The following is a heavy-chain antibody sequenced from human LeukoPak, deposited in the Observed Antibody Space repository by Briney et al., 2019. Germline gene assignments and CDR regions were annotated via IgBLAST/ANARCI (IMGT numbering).Heavy chain of an antibody. V-gene: IGHV4-59*01. CDR1: GGSISSYY. D-gene: IGHD1-1*01. CDR2: IQYSGST. J-gene: IGHJ6*03. CDR3: ARVSWFPGTSYYYMDV. Sequence: SETLSLTCTVSGGSISSYYWNWIRQPPGKGLEWIGYIQYSGSTNYNPSLKSRVTISVDTSKNQFSLKLSSVTAADTAVYYCARVSWFPGTSYYYMDVWGKGTTVTVSS.